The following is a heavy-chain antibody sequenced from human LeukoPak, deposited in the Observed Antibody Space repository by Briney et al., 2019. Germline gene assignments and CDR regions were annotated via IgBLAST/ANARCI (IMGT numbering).Heavy chain of an antibody. CDR2: IYYSGST. V-gene: IGHV4-39*07. CDR3: ARAPGGNTHQFDY. J-gene: IGHJ4*02. Sequence: SETLSLTCTVSGGSISSSSYYWGWIRQPPGKELEWIGSIYYSGSTYYNPSLKSRVTISVDTSKNQFSLKLSSVTAADTAVYYCARAPGGNTHQFDYWGQGTLVTVSS. D-gene: IGHD4-23*01. CDR1: GGSISSSSYY.